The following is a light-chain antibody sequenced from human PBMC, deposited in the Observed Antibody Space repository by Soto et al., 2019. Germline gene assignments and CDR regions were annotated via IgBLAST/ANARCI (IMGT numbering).Light chain of an antibody. CDR3: QQYYSTPWT. CDR1: QSVLYSPNNKNY. CDR2: WAS. J-gene: IGKJ1*01. V-gene: IGKV4-1*01. Sequence: DIVMTQSPDSLAVSLGERATINCRSSQSVLYSPNNKNYLAWYQQKPGQPPKVLIYWASTRESGVPDRFSGSGSGTDFSLTISSLQADDVAVYYCQQYYSTPWTFGQGTKVEIK.